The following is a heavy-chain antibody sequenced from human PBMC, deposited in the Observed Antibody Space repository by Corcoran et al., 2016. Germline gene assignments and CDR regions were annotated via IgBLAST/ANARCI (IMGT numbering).Heavy chain of an antibody. CDR3: AKDIVRGVNTPPRYYYYYYGMDV. CDR2: ISYDGSNK. CDR1: GFTFSSYG. Sequence: QVQLVESGGGVVQPGRSLRLSCAASGFTFSSYGMHWVRQAPGKGLEWVAIISYDGSNKYYADSVKGRFTITRDNSKNTLYLQMNSLRAEDTAVYYCAKDIVRGVNTPPRYYYYYYGMDVWGQGTTVTVSS. J-gene: IGHJ6*02. V-gene: IGHV3-30*18. D-gene: IGHD3-10*01.